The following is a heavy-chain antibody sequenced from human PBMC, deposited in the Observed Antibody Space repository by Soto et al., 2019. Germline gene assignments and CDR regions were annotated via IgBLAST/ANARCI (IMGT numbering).Heavy chain of an antibody. CDR2: IYPGDSDT. J-gene: IGHJ4*02. CDR3: ARAMLVTATQLFDY. V-gene: IGHV5-51*01. Sequence: PGESLKISCECSGYRFTSYWIAWVRQMPGKGLEWMGIIYPGDSDTRYSPSFKGRVSISADKSTNTAYRQWRNLEASDSAMYYCARAMLVTATQLFDYWGQGTLVTVSS. D-gene: IGHD2-21*02. CDR1: GYRFTSYW.